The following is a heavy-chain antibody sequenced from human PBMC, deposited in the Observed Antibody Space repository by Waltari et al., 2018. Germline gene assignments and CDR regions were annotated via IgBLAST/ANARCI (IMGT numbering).Heavy chain of an antibody. V-gene: IGHV4-38-2*01. CDR3: ARGGPAAAIIFDY. J-gene: IGHJ4*02. D-gene: IGHD2-2*01. CDR1: GYSISSGYY. CDR2: IYHSGST. Sequence: QVQLQESGPGLVKPSETLSLTCAVSGYSISSGYYWGWIRQPPGKGLEWIGSIYHSGSTYYNPSLKSRVTISVDTSKNQFSLKLSSVTAADTAVYYCARGGPAAAIIFDYWGQGTLVTVSS.